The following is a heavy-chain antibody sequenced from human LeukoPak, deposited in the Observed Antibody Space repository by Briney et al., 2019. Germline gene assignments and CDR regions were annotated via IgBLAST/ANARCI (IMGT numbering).Heavy chain of an antibody. CDR3: AKGDSSGYYSYFDY. J-gene: IGHJ4*02. D-gene: IGHD3-22*01. CDR1: GSTFSSYA. CDR2: ISGSGGST. Sequence: GGSLRLSCAASGSTFSSYAMSWVRQAPGKGLEWVSAISGSGGSTYYADSVKGRFTISRDDSKNTLYLQMNSLRAEDTAVYYCAKGDSSGYYSYFDYWGQGTLVTVSS. V-gene: IGHV3-23*01.